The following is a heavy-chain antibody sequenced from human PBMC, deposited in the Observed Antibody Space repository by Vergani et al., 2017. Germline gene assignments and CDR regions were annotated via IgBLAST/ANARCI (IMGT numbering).Heavy chain of an antibody. CDR2: ISYDGSNK. J-gene: IGHJ6*02. CDR3: ARDRTNIVARNYGMDV. V-gene: IGHV3-30-3*01. CDR1: GFTFSSYA. D-gene: IGHD5-12*01. Sequence: QVQLVESGGGVVQPGRSLRLSCAASGFTFSSYAMHWVRQAPGKGLEWVAVISYDGSNKYYADSVKGRFTISIDNSKNTLYLQMNSLRAEDTAVYYCARDRTNIVARNYGMDVWGQGTTVTVSS.